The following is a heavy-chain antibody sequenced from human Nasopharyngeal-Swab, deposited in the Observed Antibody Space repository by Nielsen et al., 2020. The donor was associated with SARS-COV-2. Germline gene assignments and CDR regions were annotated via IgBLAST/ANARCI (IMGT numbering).Heavy chain of an antibody. J-gene: IGHJ6*03. D-gene: IGHD3-3*01. CDR2: LYWDDDP. CDR3: AHITRGLERDTIFGVPLASLSYYYMDV. V-gene: IGHV2-5*02. CDR1: GFSLTTSGVG. Sequence: SGPTLVKPTQTLTLTCSFSGFSLTTSGVGVAWIRQPPGKALEWLALLYWDDDPRHNSSRKTRLTIPKDTSKDQVVLTRTNMGPVDPGTYYCAHITRGLERDTIFGVPLASLSYYYMDVWGKGTTVTVS.